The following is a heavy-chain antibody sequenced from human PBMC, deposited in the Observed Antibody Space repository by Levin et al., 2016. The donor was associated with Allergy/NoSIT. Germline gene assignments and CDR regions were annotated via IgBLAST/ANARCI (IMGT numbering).Heavy chain of an antibody. CDR3: ARSIAATQGSGSFDAFDI. Sequence: WIRQPPGKALEWLARIDWDDDKYYNTSLKTRLAISKDTSRNQVVLTMTNMDPVDTATYYCARSIAATQGSGSFDAFDIWGQGTMVTVSS. D-gene: IGHD2-15*01. J-gene: IGHJ3*02. V-gene: IGHV2-70*11. CDR2: IDWDDDK.